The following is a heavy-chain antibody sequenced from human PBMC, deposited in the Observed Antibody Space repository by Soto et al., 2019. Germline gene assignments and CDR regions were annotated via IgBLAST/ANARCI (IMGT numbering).Heavy chain of an antibody. CDR1: GGSISSGGYY. CDR3: ASGVIAVAGTAFDY. D-gene: IGHD6-19*01. V-gene: IGHV4-31*03. J-gene: IGHJ4*02. Sequence: SETLSLTCTVSGGSISSGGYYWSWIRQPPGKGLEWIGYIYYSGSTYYNPSLKSRVTISVDTSKNQFSLKLSSVTAADTAVYYCASGVIAVAGTAFDYWGQGTLVTVSS. CDR2: IYYSGST.